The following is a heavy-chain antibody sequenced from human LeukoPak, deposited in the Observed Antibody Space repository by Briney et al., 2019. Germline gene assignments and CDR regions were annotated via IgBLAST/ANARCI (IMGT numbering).Heavy chain of an antibody. V-gene: IGHV4-4*07. J-gene: IGHJ2*01. CDR3: ARDAPWYCSSTSCPVYWYFDL. CDR2: IYTSGST. CDR1: GGSISSYY. D-gene: IGHD2-2*01. Sequence: KPSETLSLTCTVSGGSISSYYWSWIRQPAGKGLEWIGRIYTSGSTNYNPSLKSRVTMSVDTSKNQFSLKLSSVTAADKAVYYCARDAPWYCSSTSCPVYWYFDLWGRGTLVTVSS.